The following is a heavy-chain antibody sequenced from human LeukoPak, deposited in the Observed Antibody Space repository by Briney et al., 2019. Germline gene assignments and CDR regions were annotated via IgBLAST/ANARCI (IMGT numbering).Heavy chain of an antibody. J-gene: IGHJ4*02. CDR1: GFMLSSYW. CDR3: ATYRQVLLPFES. CDR2: IFPSGGEI. D-gene: IGHD2-8*02. V-gene: IGHV3-23*01. Sequence: GGSLRLSCAGSGFMLSSYWMSWVRQPPGKGLEWVSSIFPSGGEIHYADSVRGRFTISRDNSKSTLSLQMNSLRAEDTAIYYCATYRQVLLPFESWGQGTLVTVSS.